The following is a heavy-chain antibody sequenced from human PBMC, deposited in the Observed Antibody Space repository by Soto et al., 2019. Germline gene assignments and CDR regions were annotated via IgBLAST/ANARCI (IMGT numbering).Heavy chain of an antibody. CDR3: AKDLANTRWEVVATIGCDY. CDR2: ISNDGTKK. CDR1: GFTFSSSG. Sequence: QVQLVESGGGVVQPGRSLRLSCAASGFTFSSSGMPWVRQAPGKGLEWVAVISNDGTKKYYADSVMGRFTISRDNSKNRQYLEMNSLRTEDTAVYFCAKDLANTRWEVVATIGCDYWGRGTLVTVSS. D-gene: IGHD1-26*01. J-gene: IGHJ4*02. V-gene: IGHV3-30*18.